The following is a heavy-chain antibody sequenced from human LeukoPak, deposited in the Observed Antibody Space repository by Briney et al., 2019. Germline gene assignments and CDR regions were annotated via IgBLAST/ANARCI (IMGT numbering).Heavy chain of an antibody. CDR2: VDPTDGGT. J-gene: IGHJ4*02. CDR1: GFPLISSY. Sequence: GASVKVSCKPSGFPLISSYMHWVRQAPGQGLEWMGVVDPTDGGTTYPQKFQGRVSMTRDMSTSTAYMELTNLRPEDTAVYYCARTTTYSSQAAFDSWGQGTLLTVSS. V-gene: IGHV1-46*01. D-gene: IGHD3-22*01. CDR3: ARTTTYSSQAAFDS.